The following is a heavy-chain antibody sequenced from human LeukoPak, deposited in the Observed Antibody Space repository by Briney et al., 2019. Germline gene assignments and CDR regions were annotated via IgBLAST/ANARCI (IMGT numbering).Heavy chain of an antibody. Sequence: PGGSLRLSCAASGFTFSSYWMSWVRQAPGKGLEWVANIKQDGSEKYYVDSVKGRFTISRDNAKNSLYLQMNSLRAEDTAVYYCARNLRVLWSGDPSYYFDYWGQGTLVTVSS. V-gene: IGHV3-7*01. CDR2: IKQDGSEK. J-gene: IGHJ4*02. CDR1: GFTFSSYW. CDR3: ARNLRVLWSGDPSYYFDY. D-gene: IGHD3-10*01.